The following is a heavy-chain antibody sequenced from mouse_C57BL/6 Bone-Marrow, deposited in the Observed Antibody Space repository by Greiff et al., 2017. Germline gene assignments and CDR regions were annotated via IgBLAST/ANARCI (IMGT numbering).Heavy chain of an antibody. V-gene: IGHV5-6*01. Sequence: EVQLVESGGDLVKPGGSLKLSCAASGFTFTSYGMSWVRQTPDKSLEWVATISSGGSYTYYPDSVKGRFTISRDNAKNTLYLQMSRLKSEDTAMYYSASQWIRSWLAYWGQGTLVTVSA. J-gene: IGHJ3*01. CDR2: ISSGGSYT. CDR1: GFTFTSYG. CDR3: ASQWIRSWLAY.